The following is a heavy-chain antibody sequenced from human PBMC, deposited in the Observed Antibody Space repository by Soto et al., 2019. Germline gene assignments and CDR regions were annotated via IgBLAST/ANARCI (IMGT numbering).Heavy chain of an antibody. Sequence: SETLSLTCAVYGGSFSGYYWSWIRQPPGKGLEWIGEINHSGSTNYNPPLKSRVTISVDTSKNQFSLKLSSVTAADTAVYYCAREDYYDSSGPNWGQGTLV. V-gene: IGHV4-34*01. CDR1: GGSFSGYY. J-gene: IGHJ4*02. CDR2: INHSGST. CDR3: AREDYYDSSGPN. D-gene: IGHD3-22*01.